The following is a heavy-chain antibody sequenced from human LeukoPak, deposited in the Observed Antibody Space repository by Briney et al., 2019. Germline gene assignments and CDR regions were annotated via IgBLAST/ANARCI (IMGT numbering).Heavy chain of an antibody. CDR3: AKDWELIAVTEIEDY. D-gene: IGHD6-19*01. Sequence: GGTLRLSCAASGFTFSNYGMSWVRQAPGKGLEWVSAISGSGGNTYYADSVKGRFTISRDNSKNTLYLQMNSLRAEDTAVYYCAKDWELIAVTEIEDYWGQGTLVTVSS. J-gene: IGHJ4*02. V-gene: IGHV3-23*01. CDR1: GFTFSNYG. CDR2: ISGSGGNT.